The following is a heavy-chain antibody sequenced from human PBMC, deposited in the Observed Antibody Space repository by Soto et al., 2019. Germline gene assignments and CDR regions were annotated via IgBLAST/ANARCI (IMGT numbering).Heavy chain of an antibody. Sequence: SQTLSLPCALSGDSVSSNTASWNWIRQSPSRGLEWLGRTYFRSKWFNDYAVSVKSRIIINPDTSNNQFSLQLHSVTPEDTAVYFCAKGDNLGPKTGYAFDPWGQGIMVTVSS. J-gene: IGHJ5*02. CDR3: AKGDNLGPKTGYAFDP. CDR2: TYFRSKWFN. D-gene: IGHD5-12*01. CDR1: GDSVSSNTAS. V-gene: IGHV6-1*01.